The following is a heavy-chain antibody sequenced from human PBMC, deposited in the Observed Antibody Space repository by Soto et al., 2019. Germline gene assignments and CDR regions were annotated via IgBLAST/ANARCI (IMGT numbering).Heavy chain of an antibody. CDR3: ARAKFARTGWQQFDI. D-gene: IGHD6-13*01. V-gene: IGHV4-34*01. CDR1: GGSFTGNF. Sequence: SETLSLTCTVSGGSFTGNFWSWVRQPPGKCLERIGEVSHSGNTKYYPSLRSRVTLSVDSSKNQISLALTSVTAADTAVYYCARAKFARTGWQQFDIWGQATLVTFS. J-gene: IGHJ4*02. CDR2: VSHSGNT.